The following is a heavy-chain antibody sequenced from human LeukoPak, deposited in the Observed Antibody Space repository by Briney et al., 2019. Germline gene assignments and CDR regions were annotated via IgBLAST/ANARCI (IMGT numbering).Heavy chain of an antibody. V-gene: IGHV4-59*08. Sequence: SETLSLTCTVSGGSISSYYWSWIRQPPGKGLEWIGFIYYSGSTYYNPSLKSRVTISVDTSKNQFSLKLSSVTAADTAVYYCARQSEAIAARSIVYYFDYWGQGTLVTVSS. D-gene: IGHD6-6*01. CDR2: IYYSGST. J-gene: IGHJ4*02. CDR1: GGSISSYY. CDR3: ARQSEAIAARSIVYYFDY.